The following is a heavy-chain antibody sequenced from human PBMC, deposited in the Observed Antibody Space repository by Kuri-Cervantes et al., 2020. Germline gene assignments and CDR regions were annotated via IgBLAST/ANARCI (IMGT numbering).Heavy chain of an antibody. CDR3: AKDMPGDYVGAFDI. D-gene: IGHD4-17*01. V-gene: IGHV3-7*01. Sequence: GESLKISCAASKFTFSSHWMNWVRQAPGKGLEWVSNINPDGGAKSYVDSVKGRFTISRDNAKNSLYLQMNSLRAEDTGVYYCAKDMPGDYVGAFDIWGQGTMVTVSS. CDR2: INPDGGAK. J-gene: IGHJ3*02. CDR1: KFTFSSHW.